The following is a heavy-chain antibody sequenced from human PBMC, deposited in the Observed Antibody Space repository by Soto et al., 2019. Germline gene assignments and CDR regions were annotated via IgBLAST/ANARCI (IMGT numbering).Heavy chain of an antibody. J-gene: IGHJ4*02. CDR1: GGSISNHY. Sequence: QVQLQESGPGLVKPSETLSLTCSVSGGSISNHYWSWIRQPPGKGPEWIGYIYYNGNTNYNPPLKSRVPVSGGTSRNQTSLKLPAGTAADTALYYSTRANRYFEYWGQGTLVTVSS. V-gene: IGHV4-59*11. CDR3: TRANRYFEY. CDR2: IYYNGNT.